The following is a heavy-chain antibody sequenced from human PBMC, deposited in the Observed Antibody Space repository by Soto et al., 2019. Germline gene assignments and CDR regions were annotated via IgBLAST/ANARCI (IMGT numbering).Heavy chain of an antibody. J-gene: IGHJ4*02. CDR1: GFTFSLVW. CDR2: IKSKADGGAI. V-gene: IGHV3-15*01. Sequence: EVQLVESGGGLVQSGGSLRLSWVGSGFTFSLVWMKWVRQAPGKGPEWVGRIKSKADGGAIDYAASVKGRSTISTDVSKSTLYLQMHSMQPDDTAMYYCLTSRPYWGQGTMVSVSS. D-gene: IGHD6-6*01. CDR3: LTSRPY.